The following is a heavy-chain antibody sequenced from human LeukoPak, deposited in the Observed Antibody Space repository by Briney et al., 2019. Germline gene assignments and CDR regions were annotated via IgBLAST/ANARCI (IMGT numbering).Heavy chain of an antibody. D-gene: IGHD2-2*01. CDR1: GYTFTSYG. V-gene: IGHV1-18*04. J-gene: IGHJ3*02. CDR2: ISAYNGNT. Sequence: GASVKVSCKASGYTFTSYGISWVGQAPGQGLEWMGWISAYNGNTNYAQKLQGRVTMTTDTSTSTAYMELGSLRSDDTAVYYCASSKVVPAAMLRGGAHGAFDIWGQGTMVTVSS. CDR3: ASSKVVPAAMLRGGAHGAFDI.